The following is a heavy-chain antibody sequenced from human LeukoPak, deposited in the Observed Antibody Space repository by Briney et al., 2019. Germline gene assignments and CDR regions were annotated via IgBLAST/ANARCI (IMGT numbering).Heavy chain of an antibody. J-gene: IGHJ6*02. CDR3: ARYSYYYGMDV. Sequence: TSETLSLTCTVSGGSIGSYYWSWIRQPPGKGLEWIGYIYYSGSTNYNPSLKSRVTISVDTSKNQFSLKLSSVTAADTAVYYCARYSYYYGMDVWGQGTTVTVSS. CDR2: IYYSGST. V-gene: IGHV4-59*08. D-gene: IGHD4-11*01. CDR1: GGSIGSYY.